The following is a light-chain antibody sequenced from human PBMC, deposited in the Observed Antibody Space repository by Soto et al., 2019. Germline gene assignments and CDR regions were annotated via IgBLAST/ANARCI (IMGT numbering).Light chain of an antibody. Sequence: DIQMTQSPSSLSASVGDRVTITCRASQSISSYLNWYQQKPGKAPKLLIYAASSLQSGVPSRFSGSGSGTDFTLTISSLQPEDCATDYCQQSYSTPPVTFGQGTKVEIK. CDR2: AAS. CDR1: QSISSY. CDR3: QQSYSTPPVT. J-gene: IGKJ1*01. V-gene: IGKV1-39*01.